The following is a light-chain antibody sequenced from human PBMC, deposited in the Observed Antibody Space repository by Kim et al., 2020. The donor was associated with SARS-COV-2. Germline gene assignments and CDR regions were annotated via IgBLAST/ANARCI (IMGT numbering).Light chain of an antibody. V-gene: IGKV1-5*01. Sequence: SASRGDRVSNTCRASQSVDRWLAWYQQRPGKAPKLLIYDATDLKSGVPSRFSGRGSGTEFTHTITSLQPDDFGTYYCQQYSTYSYRLGQGTKLEI. J-gene: IGKJ2*03. CDR1: QSVDRW. CDR3: QQYSTYSYR. CDR2: DAT.